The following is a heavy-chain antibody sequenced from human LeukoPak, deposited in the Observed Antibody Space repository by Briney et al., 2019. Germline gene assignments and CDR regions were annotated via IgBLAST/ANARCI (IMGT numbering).Heavy chain of an antibody. D-gene: IGHD2-2*01. V-gene: IGHV3-7*01. J-gene: IGHJ5*02. CDR3: AKKSGCSSTSRHYNWFDP. CDR2: IKQDGSEK. CDR1: GFTFSSYW. Sequence: GGSLRLSCAASGFTFSSYWMSWVRQAPGKGLEWVANIKQDGSEKYYVGSVKGRFTISRDNAKNSLYLQMNSLRAEDTAVYYCAKKSGCSSTSRHYNWFDPWGQGTLVTVSS.